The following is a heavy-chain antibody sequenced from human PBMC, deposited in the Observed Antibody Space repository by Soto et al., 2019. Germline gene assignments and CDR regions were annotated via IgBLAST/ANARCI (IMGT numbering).Heavy chain of an antibody. Sequence: ASVKVSCKASGYTFTSYAMHWVRQAPGQRLEWMGWINAGNGNTKYSQKFQGRVTITRDTSASTAYMELSSLRSEDTAVYYCARSPRTKQLEVESQYFQHWGQGTLVTVSS. J-gene: IGHJ1*01. CDR3: ARSPRTKQLEVESQYFQH. V-gene: IGHV1-3*01. CDR1: GYTFTSYA. D-gene: IGHD6-13*01. CDR2: INAGNGNT.